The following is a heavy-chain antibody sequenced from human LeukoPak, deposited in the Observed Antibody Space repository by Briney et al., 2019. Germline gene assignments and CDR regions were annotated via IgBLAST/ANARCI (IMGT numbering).Heavy chain of an antibody. J-gene: IGHJ6*02. CDR3: ARDRRVPDYGMDV. V-gene: IGHV4-31*03. D-gene: IGHD1-1*01. CDR1: GGSISSGGYY. Sequence: PSQTLSLTCTVSGGSISSGGYYWSWIRQHPGKGLEWIGYIYYSGSTYYNPSLKSRVTISVDTSKNQFSLKLSSVTAADTAVYYCARDRRVPDYGMDVWGQGTTVTVSS. CDR2: IYYSGST.